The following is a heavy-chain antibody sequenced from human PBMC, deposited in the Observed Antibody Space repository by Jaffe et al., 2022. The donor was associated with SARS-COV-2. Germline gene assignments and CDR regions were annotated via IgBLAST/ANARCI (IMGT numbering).Heavy chain of an antibody. CDR1: GFTVSSNY. J-gene: IGHJ6*02. CDR3: ASAAKHSSSSWGEDYYYYGMDV. CDR2: IYSGGST. D-gene: IGHD6-6*01. Sequence: EVQLVESGGGLIQPGGSLRLSCAASGFTVSSNYMSWVRQAPGKGLEWVSVIYSGGSTYYADSVKGRFTISRDNSKNTLYLQMNSLRAEDTAVYYCASAAKHSSSSWGEDYYYYGMDVWGQGTTVTVSS. V-gene: IGHV3-53*01.